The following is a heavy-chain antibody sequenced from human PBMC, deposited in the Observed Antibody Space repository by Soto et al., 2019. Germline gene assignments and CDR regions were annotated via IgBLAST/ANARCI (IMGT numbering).Heavy chain of an antibody. CDR3: ARSYQYYDILTPPDY. Sequence: GGSLRLSCAASGFTFSSYAMHWVRQAPGKGLEYVSAISSNGGSTYYANSVKGRFTISRDNSKNTLYLQMGSLRAEDMAVYYCARSYQYYDILTPPDYWGQGTLVTVSS. D-gene: IGHD3-9*01. V-gene: IGHV3-64*01. CDR1: GFTFSSYA. J-gene: IGHJ4*02. CDR2: ISSNGGST.